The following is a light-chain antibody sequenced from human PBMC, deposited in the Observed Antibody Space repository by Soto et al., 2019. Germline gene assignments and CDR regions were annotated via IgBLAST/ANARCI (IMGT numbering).Light chain of an antibody. CDR1: HEISTY. V-gene: IGKV1-39*01. Sequence: DIQMTQSPSSVSASVGARVTITCRASHEISTYLNWYQQKPGKAPSLLIYSTSNLQSGVPSRFSGNESGSVFTLTISSLQPEDFATYHCQQGYNTPYTFGQGTKREI. J-gene: IGKJ2*01. CDR3: QQGYNTPYT. CDR2: STS.